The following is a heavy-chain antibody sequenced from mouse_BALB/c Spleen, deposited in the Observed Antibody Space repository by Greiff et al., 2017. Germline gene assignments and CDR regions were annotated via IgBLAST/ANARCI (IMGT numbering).Heavy chain of an antibody. D-gene: IGHD4-1*01. CDR3: ARGANWEDY. V-gene: IGHV5-6-5*01. CDR1: GFTFSSYA. J-gene: IGHJ2*01. Sequence: DVKLVESGGGLVKPGGSLKLSCAASGFTFSSYAMSWVRQTPEKRLEWVASISSGGSTYYPDSVKGRFTISRDNARNILYLQMSSLRSEDTAMYYCARGANWEDYWGQGTTLTVSS. CDR2: ISSGGST.